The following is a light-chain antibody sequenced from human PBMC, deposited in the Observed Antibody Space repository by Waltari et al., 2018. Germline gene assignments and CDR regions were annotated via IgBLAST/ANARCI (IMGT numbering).Light chain of an antibody. J-gene: IGKJ3*01. CDR2: GAS. CDR1: QSVSSTF. V-gene: IGKV3-20*01. Sequence: EIVLTQSPGTLSLSPGERATLSCRASQSVSSTFLAWYQQKPGQAPRLLIYGASNRATGIPDRFSGSGSGTDFTLTIDRLEPEDFAVYYCQQYGSSPHIFTFGPGTKVNI. CDR3: QQYGSSPHIFT.